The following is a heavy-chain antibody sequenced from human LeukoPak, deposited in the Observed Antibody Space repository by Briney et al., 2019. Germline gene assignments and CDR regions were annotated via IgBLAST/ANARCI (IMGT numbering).Heavy chain of an antibody. CDR1: GFTVSSNY. V-gene: IGHV3-66*01. CDR2: IYSGGST. Sequence: LTGGSLRLSCAASGFTVSSNYMSWVRQAPGKGLEWVSAIYSGGSTYYADSVKGRFTISRDNSKNTLYLQMNSLRAEDTAVYYCARDFTQGLWGQGTLVTVSS. J-gene: IGHJ4*02. CDR3: ARDFTQGL.